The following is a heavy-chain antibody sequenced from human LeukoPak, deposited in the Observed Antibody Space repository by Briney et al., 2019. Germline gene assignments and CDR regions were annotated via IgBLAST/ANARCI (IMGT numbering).Heavy chain of an antibody. Sequence: GGSLRLSCAASGFTFSSYWMHWVRQAPGQGLVWVSRINSDGSSTSYADSVKGRFTISRDDSKNTLYLQMNSLRVEDTAVYSCARRRGGYGEGELDYWGQGTLVTVSS. CDR1: GFTFSSYW. CDR2: INSDGSST. J-gene: IGHJ4*02. CDR3: ARRRGGYGEGELDY. V-gene: IGHV3-74*01. D-gene: IGHD4-17*01.